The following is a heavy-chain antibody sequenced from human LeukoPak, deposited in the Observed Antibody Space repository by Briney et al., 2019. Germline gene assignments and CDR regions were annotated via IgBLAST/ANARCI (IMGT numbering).Heavy chain of an antibody. Sequence: GGSLRLSCAASGFTFSSYAMSWVRQAPGKGMEWVSAISASGGSTYYADSVKGRFTISRDDSKNTLYLQMNSLRADDTAVYYCAKDLGRYRNNFFDYWGQGNLVTGSS. CDR3: AKDLGRYRNNFFDY. CDR1: GFTFSSYA. D-gene: IGHD1-26*01. J-gene: IGHJ4*02. V-gene: IGHV3-23*01. CDR2: ISASGGST.